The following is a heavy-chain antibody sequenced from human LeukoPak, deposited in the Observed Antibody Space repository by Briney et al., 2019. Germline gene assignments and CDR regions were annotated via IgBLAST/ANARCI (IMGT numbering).Heavy chain of an antibody. V-gene: IGHV3-11*06. CDR1: GFTFSDYY. CDR3: ARAPMVRGVITHFDY. Sequence: PGGSLRLSCAASGFTFSDYYMSWIRQAPGKGLEWVSYISSSSSYTNYADSVKGRFTVSRDNAENSLYLQMNSLRDEDTAVYFCARAPMVRGVITHFDYWGQGTLVSVSS. J-gene: IGHJ4*02. D-gene: IGHD3-10*01. CDR2: ISSSSSYT.